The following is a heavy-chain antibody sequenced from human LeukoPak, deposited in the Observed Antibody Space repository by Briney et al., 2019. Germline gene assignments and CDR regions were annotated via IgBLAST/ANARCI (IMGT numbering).Heavy chain of an antibody. CDR1: GFTFSSYE. Sequence: GGSLRLSFAASGFTFSSYEMNWVRQAPGKGLEWVSYTSSSGSTRYYADSVKGRFTISRDNAKNSLYLQVNSLRAEDMAVYYCARENHGNCFDYWGQGTLVTVSS. J-gene: IGHJ4*02. CDR3: ARENHGNCFDY. CDR2: TSSSGSTR. D-gene: IGHD1-14*01. V-gene: IGHV3-48*03.